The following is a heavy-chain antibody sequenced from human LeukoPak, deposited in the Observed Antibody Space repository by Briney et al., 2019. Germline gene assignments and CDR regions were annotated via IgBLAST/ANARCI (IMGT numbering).Heavy chain of an antibody. Sequence: ASVNVSCKTSGYSFNSHHVHWVRQAPGQGLEWMGINFFHDGTTSNTQKFPGRLTMTRDTSTSTVYMGLSSLRSEDTAVYYCARDSGNYHYDMDVWGRGTTVIVSS. V-gene: IGHV1-46*02. CDR2: NFFHDGTT. CDR3: ARDSGNYHYDMDV. D-gene: IGHD3-10*01. CDR1: GYSFNSHH. J-gene: IGHJ6*02.